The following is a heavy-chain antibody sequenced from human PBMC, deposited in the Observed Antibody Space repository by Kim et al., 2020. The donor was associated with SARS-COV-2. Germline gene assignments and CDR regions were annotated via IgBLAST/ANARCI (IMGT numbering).Heavy chain of an antibody. Sequence: GGSLRLSCAASRFTFPTYHMNWVRQAPGKGLEWVSSISFSGTYIYYADSVRGRFTISRDNAKDSLSLLMNSLRADDTGVYYCARFDGNGLDVWGQGTTV. J-gene: IGHJ6*02. D-gene: IGHD1-1*01. CDR1: RFTFPTYH. V-gene: IGHV3-21*01. CDR2: ISFSGTYI. CDR3: ARFDGNGLDV.